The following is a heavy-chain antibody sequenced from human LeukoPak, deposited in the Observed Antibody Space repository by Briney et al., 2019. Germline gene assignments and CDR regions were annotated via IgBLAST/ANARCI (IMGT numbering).Heavy chain of an antibody. Sequence: GGSLRLSCEASGFTFSNYAMSWVRQAPGKGLEWVSVISGRGGDTSYAGSVKGRFTISRDNSKNTLYLQMNSLGAEDTAVYYCAKEIDFWSGADFDYWGQGTLDTVSS. D-gene: IGHD3-3*01. J-gene: IGHJ4*02. CDR1: GFTFSNYA. CDR3: AKEIDFWSGADFDY. V-gene: IGHV3-23*01. CDR2: ISGRGGDT.